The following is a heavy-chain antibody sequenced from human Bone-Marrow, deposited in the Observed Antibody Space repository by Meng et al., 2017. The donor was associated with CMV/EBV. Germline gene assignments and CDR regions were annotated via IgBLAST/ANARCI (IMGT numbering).Heavy chain of an antibody. CDR2: ISSSSSYI. D-gene: IGHD2-2*01. Sequence: GESLKISCAASGFTFSSYSMNWVRQAPGKGLEWVSSISSSSSYICYADSVKGRFTISRDNAKNSLYLQMNSLRAEDTAVYYCARGGCSSTSCSVTYYYYGMDVWGQGTTVTVSS. J-gene: IGHJ6*02. V-gene: IGHV3-21*01. CDR3: ARGGCSSTSCSVTYYYYGMDV. CDR1: GFTFSSYS.